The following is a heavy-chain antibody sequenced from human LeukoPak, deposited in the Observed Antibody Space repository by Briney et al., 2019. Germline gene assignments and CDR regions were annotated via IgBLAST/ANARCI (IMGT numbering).Heavy chain of an antibody. V-gene: IGHV3-11*01. D-gene: IGHD3-10*01. Sequence: PGGSLRLSCAASGFTFSDYYMSWIRQAPGKGLEWVSYISSSGSTIYYADSVKGRFTISRDNAKNSLYLQMNSLRVEDTAVYYCARDAITMVRGVINYWGQGTLVTVSS. CDR1: GFTFSDYY. J-gene: IGHJ4*02. CDR2: ISSSGSTI. CDR3: ARDAITMVRGVINY.